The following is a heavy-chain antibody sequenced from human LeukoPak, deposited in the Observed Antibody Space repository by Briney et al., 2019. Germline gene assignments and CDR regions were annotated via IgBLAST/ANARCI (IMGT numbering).Heavy chain of an antibody. Sequence: PSETLSLTCTVSGGSISRYYWSWIRQPPGKGLEWIGYISHSGSTNYNPSLKSRVTISLDTSKTQFSLKLSSVTAADTAVYYCARLRLFPDYFDYWGQGTLVPVSS. CDR3: ARLRLFPDYFDY. CDR2: ISHSGST. J-gene: IGHJ4*02. V-gene: IGHV4-59*01. CDR1: GGSISRYY. D-gene: IGHD3-22*01.